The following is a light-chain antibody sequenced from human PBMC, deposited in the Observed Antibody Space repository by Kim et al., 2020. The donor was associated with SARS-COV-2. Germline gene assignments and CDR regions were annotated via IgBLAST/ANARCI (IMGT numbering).Light chain of an antibody. J-gene: IGLJ3*02. V-gene: IGLV6-57*03. CDR3: QSYDSSNWV. CDR1: SGSIASNY. CDR2: EDN. Sequence: GTAVTISCTRSSGSIASNYVQWYQQRPGSAPTTVIYEDNHRPSGVPDRFSGSIDSSSNSASLTISGLKTEDEADYYCQSYDSSNWVFGGGTQLTVL.